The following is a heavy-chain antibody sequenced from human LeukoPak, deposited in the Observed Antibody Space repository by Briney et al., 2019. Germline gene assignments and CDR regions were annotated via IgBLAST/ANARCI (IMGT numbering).Heavy chain of an antibody. CDR2: INGDGSST. CDR3: ARTMTGAFFDY. V-gene: IGHV3-74*01. Sequence: GGSLRLTCAASGFTFSTYWIHWVRQAPGKGLVWVSHINGDGSSTSYADSVKGRFAISRNNAKNTLYLQMNSLRAEDTAVYYCARTMTGAFFDYWGQGALVTVSS. CDR1: GFTFSTYW. D-gene: IGHD3-9*01. J-gene: IGHJ4*02.